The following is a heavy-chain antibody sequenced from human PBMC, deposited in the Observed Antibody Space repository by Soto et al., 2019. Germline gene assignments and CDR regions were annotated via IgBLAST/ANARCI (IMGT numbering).Heavy chain of an antibody. CDR2: IYYSGST. J-gene: IGHJ4*02. CDR1: AGSISTYY. D-gene: IGHD4-4*01. CDR3: ARSWGYSNYAGRHGYFFEH. Sequence: QVQLQESGPGLVKPSETLSLTCTVSAGSISTYYWNWIRQPPGKGLEWMGYIYYSGSTNYNPSLKSRVTISTDTSKNQFSLKLSSVTAADTAVYYCARSWGYSNYAGRHGYFFEHWGQGTLVTVSS. V-gene: IGHV4-59*01.